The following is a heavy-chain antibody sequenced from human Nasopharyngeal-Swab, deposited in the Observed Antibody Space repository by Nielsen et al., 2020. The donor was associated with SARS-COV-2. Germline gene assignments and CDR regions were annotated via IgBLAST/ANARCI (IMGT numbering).Heavy chain of an antibody. CDR2: ISAYNGNT. D-gene: IGHD3-9*01. CDR3: ARENYDILTGYPGDYYFYYGMDV. V-gene: IGHV1-18*01. J-gene: IGHJ6*02. Sequence: ASVKVSCKASGYTFTSYGISWVRQAPGHGLEWMGWISAYNGNTNYAQKLQGRVTMTTDTSTSTGYMELRSLRSDDTAVYYCARENYDILTGYPGDYYFYYGMDVWGQGTTVTVSS. CDR1: GYTFTSYG.